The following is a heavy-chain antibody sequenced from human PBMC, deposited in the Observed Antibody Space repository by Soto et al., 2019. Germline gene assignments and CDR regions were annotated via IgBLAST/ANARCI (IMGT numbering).Heavy chain of an antibody. Sequence: SETLSLTCTVSGGSISSSSYYWGWIRQPPGKGLEWIGSISYSGSTYYNPSLKSRVTISVDTSKNQFSLKLSSVTAADTAVYYCARGRGLIRLKNGFAPWGQGTLVTVSS. CDR1: GGSISSSSYY. V-gene: IGHV4-39*01. D-gene: IGHD3-16*01. J-gene: IGHJ5*02. CDR2: ISYSGST. CDR3: ARGRGLIRLKNGFAP.